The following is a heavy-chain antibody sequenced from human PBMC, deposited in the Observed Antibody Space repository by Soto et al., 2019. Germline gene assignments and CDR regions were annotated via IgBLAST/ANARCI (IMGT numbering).Heavy chain of an antibody. J-gene: IGHJ4*01. CDR2: IDWDDDK. Sequence: GSGPTLVNPTQTLTLTCTFSGFSLSTSGMCVSWIRQPPGKALEWLALIDWDDDKYHSTSLKTRLTISKDTSKNQVVLTMTNMDPVDTATYYCARSRDIAARPSPYYFDYCGHGTLVTVSS. CDR3: ARSRDIAARPSPYYFDY. CDR1: GFSLSTSGMC. V-gene: IGHV2-70*01. D-gene: IGHD6-6*01.